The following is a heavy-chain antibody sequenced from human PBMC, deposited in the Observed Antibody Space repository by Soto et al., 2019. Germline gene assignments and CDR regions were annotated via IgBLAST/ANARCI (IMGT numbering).Heavy chain of an antibody. CDR3: AKRPLAIRVFDY. D-gene: IGHD4-17*01. Sequence: EVQILDSGGGLVQPGESLRLSCAASGFIFSNYAMNWVRQAPGKGLEWVSTIGANGGPTYYADSVKGRFTISRENSRDTLYLQMNSLRPEDTAVYYCAKRPLAIRVFDYGGQGTLVTVSS. J-gene: IGHJ4*02. CDR1: GFIFSNYA. V-gene: IGHV3-23*01. CDR2: IGANGGPT.